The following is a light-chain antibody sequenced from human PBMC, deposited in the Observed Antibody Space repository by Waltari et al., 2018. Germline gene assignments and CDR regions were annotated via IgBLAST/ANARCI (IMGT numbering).Light chain of an antibody. CDR1: KLGNRF. CDR2: QDK. CDR3: QAWDSRVGV. V-gene: IGLV3-1*01. J-gene: IGLJ3*02. Sequence: YELTQPPAVSVSPGQTATITCPGDKLGNRFVSWYQQKAGQSPILVLYQDKKRPSGIPERFSGSNSGNTAALTISGTQAVDEGDYYCQAWDSRVGVFGGGTRLTVL.